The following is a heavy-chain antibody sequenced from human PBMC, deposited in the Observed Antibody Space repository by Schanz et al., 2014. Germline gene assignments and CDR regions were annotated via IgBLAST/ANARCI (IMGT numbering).Heavy chain of an antibody. D-gene: IGHD4-4*01. CDR2: IYYTAST. CDR1: GGSISSYY. CDR3: TRGNALDV. V-gene: IGHV4-59*01. Sequence: QVQLQESGPGLVKPSESLSLTCTVSGGSISSYYWSWIRQPPGKELEWIGYIYYTASTNYNPSLRSRVTISADTSKNQFSLKLTSVTAADSAVYFCTRGNALDVWGQGTTVTVSS. J-gene: IGHJ6*02.